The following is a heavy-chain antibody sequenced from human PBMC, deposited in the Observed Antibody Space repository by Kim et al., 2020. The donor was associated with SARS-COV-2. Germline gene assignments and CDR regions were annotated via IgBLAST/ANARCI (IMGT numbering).Heavy chain of an antibody. J-gene: IGHJ4*02. V-gene: IGHV7-4-1*02. Sequence: ASVKVSCKASGYSFTKYALNWVRQAPGQGLEWMGWINTNTGNPTYAQGFTGRFVFSLDTSVSTAYLQISSLKAEDTAVYYCARVESFYYDSSTYNYWGQGTLVTVSS. CDR1: GYSFTKYA. D-gene: IGHD3-22*01. CDR3: ARVESFYYDSSTYNY. CDR2: INTNTGNP.